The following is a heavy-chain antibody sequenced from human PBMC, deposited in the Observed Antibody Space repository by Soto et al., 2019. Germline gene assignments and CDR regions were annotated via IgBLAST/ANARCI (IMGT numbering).Heavy chain of an antibody. V-gene: IGHV4-39*01. J-gene: IGHJ4*02. Sequence: SETLSLTCTITCCSISSSSYYWAWIRQPPGKGLEWIGSIYYSGSTYYNPSLKSRVTISVDTSKNQFSLKLSSVTAADTAVYYCARLDPRYYYDSSGGIDYWGQGTLVTVS. CDR2: IYYSGST. CDR1: CCSISSSSYY. CDR3: ARLDPRYYYDSSGGIDY. D-gene: IGHD3-22*01.